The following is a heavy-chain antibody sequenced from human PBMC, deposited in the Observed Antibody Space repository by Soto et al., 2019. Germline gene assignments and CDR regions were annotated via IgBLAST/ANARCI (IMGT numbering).Heavy chain of an antibody. CDR2: ISSDGTTT. Sequence: EVQLVQSGGGLAQPGTSLRLSCAASRFTFRKSWMDWVRQVPGKGPVWVSYISSDGTTTDYADSVKGRFTISRDNAKDTLYLQMDSLRAEDTAVYYCAIQDCTNDVCLEAAVTVGGALESWGQGTLVTVSS. J-gene: IGHJ1*01. D-gene: IGHD2-8*01. V-gene: IGHV3-74*01. CDR3: AIQDCTNDVCLEAAVTVGGALES. CDR1: RFTFRKSW.